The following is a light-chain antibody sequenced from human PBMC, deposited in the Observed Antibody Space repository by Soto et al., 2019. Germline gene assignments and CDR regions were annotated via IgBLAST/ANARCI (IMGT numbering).Light chain of an antibody. CDR3: QQYNSYLWT. J-gene: IGKJ1*01. V-gene: IGKV1-5*01. CDR2: DAS. Sequence: MTQSPLSLPVTRGEPASITCRASQSISTRLAWYQQKPGKAPKLLIYDASSLESGVPSRFSGSGSGTEFTLTISSLQPDDFATYYCQQYNSYLWTFGQGTKVDI. CDR1: QSISTR.